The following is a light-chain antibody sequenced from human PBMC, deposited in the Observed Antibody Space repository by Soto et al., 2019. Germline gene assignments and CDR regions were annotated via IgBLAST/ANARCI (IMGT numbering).Light chain of an antibody. V-gene: IGKV1-6*01. CDR3: LQDNTYPWT. Sequence: AIQLTQSPSSLTASVGDRVTITCRANHGVRNDLAWYQQKPGPAPRLLIYAASTLQSGVSARFRGGGSGTEFTLTINSLQPEDFATYYCLQDNTYPWTFGQGTKV. CDR1: HGVRND. CDR2: AAS. J-gene: IGKJ1*01.